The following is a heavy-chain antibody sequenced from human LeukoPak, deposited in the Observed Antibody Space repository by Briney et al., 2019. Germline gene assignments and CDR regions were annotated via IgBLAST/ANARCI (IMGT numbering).Heavy chain of an antibody. V-gene: IGHV1-69*13. D-gene: IGHD1-26*01. CDR2: IIPIFGTA. J-gene: IGHJ6*04. CDR1: GGTFSSYA. CDR3: ARSTFPEEHYYYGMDV. Sequence: SVKVSCKASGGTFSSYAISWVRQAPGQGLEWMGGIIPIFGTANYAQKFQGRVTITADESTSTAYMELSSLRSEDTTVYYCARSTFPEEHYYYGMDVWGKGTTVTVSS.